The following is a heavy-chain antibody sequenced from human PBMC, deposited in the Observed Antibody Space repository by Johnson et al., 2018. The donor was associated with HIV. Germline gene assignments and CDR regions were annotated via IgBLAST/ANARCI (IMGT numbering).Heavy chain of an antibody. CDR1: GFIFDDYD. D-gene: IGHD6-19*01. V-gene: IGHV3-20*04. J-gene: IGHJ3*02. CDR3: ARELVLYSSGWYAPDAFDI. CDR2: INWNGDRR. Sequence: VQLVESGGGVVRPGGSLRLSCAGSGFIFDDYDMTWVRQPPGKGLEWVSGINWNGDRRCYADSVKGRFTISRENAKHTLYLQMNSLRAEDTAVYYCARELVLYSSGWYAPDAFDIWGQGTMVTVSS.